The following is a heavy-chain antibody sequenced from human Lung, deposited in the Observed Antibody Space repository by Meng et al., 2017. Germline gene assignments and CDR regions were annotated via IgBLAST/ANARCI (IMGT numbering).Heavy chain of an antibody. J-gene: IGHJ4*02. D-gene: IGHD3-10*01. CDR2: LGAHDYDT. CDR1: DYTCTGYG. Sequence: QVFQLRSGAEVTKPGASVQAPCKSSDYTCTGYGVSWVRQAPGQGLEWMAWLGAHDYDTSHAPKFQGRVTVTADRPTATAYMELRSLRSDDTAVYYCARGTPGRSYSDYWGPGTLVTVSS. CDR3: ARGTPGRSYSDY. V-gene: IGHV1-18*01.